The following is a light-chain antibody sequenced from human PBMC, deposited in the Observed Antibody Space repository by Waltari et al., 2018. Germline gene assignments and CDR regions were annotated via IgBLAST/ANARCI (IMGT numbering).Light chain of an antibody. CDR2: EVS. J-gene: IGLJ3*02. CDR3: SSFTTTNSWL. Sequence: QSALTQPASVSGSPGQSITISCSGASSDVGAYTYVSWYHQHPGKAPKLIISEVSNRPSGVSNRFSGSKSGNTASLTISGLQDEDEADYYCSSFTTTNSWLFGGGTKVTVL. V-gene: IGLV2-14*01. CDR1: SSDVGAYTY.